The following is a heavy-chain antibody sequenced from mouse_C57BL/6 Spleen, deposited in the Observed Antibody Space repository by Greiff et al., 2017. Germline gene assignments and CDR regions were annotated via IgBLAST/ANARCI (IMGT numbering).Heavy chain of an antibody. CDR2: IWSGGST. CDR1: GFSLTSYG. D-gene: IGHD2-4*01. Sequence: VQLQESGPGLVQPSQSLSITCTVSGFSLTSYGVHWVRQSPGKGLEWLGVIWSGGSTDYNAAFISRLSISKDNSKSQVFFKMNSLQADDTAIYYCARNLYYDYDGGFAYWGQGTLVTVSA. CDR3: ARNLYYDYDGGFAY. J-gene: IGHJ3*01. V-gene: IGHV2-2*01.